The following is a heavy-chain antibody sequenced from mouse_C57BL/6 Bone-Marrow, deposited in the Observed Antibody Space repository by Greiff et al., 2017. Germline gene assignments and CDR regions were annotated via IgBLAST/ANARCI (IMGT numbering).Heavy chain of an antibody. J-gene: IGHJ1*03. CDR3: ARGDSNRSRWYFDV. CDR2: IDPSDSET. Sequence: VQLQQPGAELVRPGSSVKLSCKASGYTFTSYWMHWVKQRPIQGLEWIGNIDPSDSETHYNQKFKDKATLTVDKSSSTAYMQLSSLTSEDSAVYYCARGDSNRSRWYFDVWGTGTTVTVSS. V-gene: IGHV1-52*01. D-gene: IGHD2-5*01. CDR1: GYTFTSYW.